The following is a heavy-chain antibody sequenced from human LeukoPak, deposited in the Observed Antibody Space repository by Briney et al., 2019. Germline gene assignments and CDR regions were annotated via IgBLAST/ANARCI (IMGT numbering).Heavy chain of an antibody. CDR1: GYTFTSYD. CDR2: IIPILGIA. V-gene: IGHV1-69*04. D-gene: IGHD5-12*01. Sequence: GASVKVSCKASGYTFTSYDINWVRQAPGQGLEWMGRIIPILGIANYAQKFQGRVTITADKSTSTAYMELSSLRSEDTAVYYCARVPDVDYYYFDYWGQGTLVTVSS. J-gene: IGHJ4*02. CDR3: ARVPDVDYYYFDY.